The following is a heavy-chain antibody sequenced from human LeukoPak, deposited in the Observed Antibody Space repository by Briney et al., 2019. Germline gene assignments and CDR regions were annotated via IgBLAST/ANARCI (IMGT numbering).Heavy chain of an antibody. CDR1: GGSISIGGYY. J-gene: IGHJ4*02. V-gene: IGHV4-31*03. CDR2: IYYSGST. Sequence: SETLSLTCTVSGGSISIGGYYCSWIRQHPGKGLEWIGYIYYSGSTDYNPSLKSRVTISVDTSKNQFSLKLSSVTAADTAVYYCARDAMRGYYFDYWGQGTLVTVSS. CDR3: ARDAMRGYYFDY. D-gene: IGHD2-2*01.